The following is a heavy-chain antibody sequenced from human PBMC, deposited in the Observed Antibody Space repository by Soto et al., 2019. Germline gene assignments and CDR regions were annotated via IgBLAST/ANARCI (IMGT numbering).Heavy chain of an antibody. Sequence: EVQLVESGGGLEQPGRSLRLSCGASGFTFDEYGMHWVRQAPGKGLEWVSGISWNSGTIGYADSVKGRFTISRDNAKNSLYLQMSSLRAEDTALYYCAKSTGGTANGMDVWGQGTTVTVSS. J-gene: IGHJ6*02. CDR3: AKSTGGTANGMDV. CDR1: GFTFDEYG. V-gene: IGHV3-9*01. D-gene: IGHD2-8*02. CDR2: ISWNSGTI.